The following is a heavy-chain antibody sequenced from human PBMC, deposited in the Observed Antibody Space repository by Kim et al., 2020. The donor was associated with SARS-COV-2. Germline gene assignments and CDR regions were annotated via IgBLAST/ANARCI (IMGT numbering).Heavy chain of an antibody. CDR3: ARDLGGVDTAMEC. D-gene: IGHD5-18*01. Sequence: ASVKVSCKASGYTFTGYYMHWVRQAPGQGLEWMGWINPNSGGTNYAQKFQGRVTMTRDTSISTAYMELSRLRSDDTAVYYCARDLGGVDTAMECWGQGTLVTVSS. CDR2: INPNSGGT. CDR1: GYTFTGYY. V-gene: IGHV1-2*02. J-gene: IGHJ4*02.